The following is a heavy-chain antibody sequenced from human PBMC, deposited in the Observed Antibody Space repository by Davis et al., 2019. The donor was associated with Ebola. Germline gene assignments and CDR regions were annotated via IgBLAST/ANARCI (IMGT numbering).Heavy chain of an antibody. Sequence: GESLKISCAASGFTFSSYGMHWVRQAPGKGLEWVAFIRYDGSNKYYADSVKGRFTISRDNSKNTLYLQMNSLRAEDTAVYYCAKDPYYYGSGSYLDYYGMDVWGKGTTVTVSS. CDR1: GFTFSSYG. CDR3: AKDPYYYGSGSYLDYYGMDV. CDR2: IRYDGSNK. J-gene: IGHJ6*04. V-gene: IGHV3-30*02. D-gene: IGHD3-10*01.